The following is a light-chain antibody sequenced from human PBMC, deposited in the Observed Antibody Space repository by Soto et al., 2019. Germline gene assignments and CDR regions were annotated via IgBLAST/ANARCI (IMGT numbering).Light chain of an antibody. J-gene: IGLJ3*02. CDR1: SSNLGAGFD. CDR3: LSYDRSLSGWV. CDR2: GNN. Sequence: QAVVTQPPSVSGAPGQRVIISCTGSSSNLGAGFDVHWYQQVPGTAPKLLIYGNNNRPSGVPDRFSGSRSGTSASLAITGLQAEDETDYYCLSYDRSLSGWVFGGGTKVTVL. V-gene: IGLV1-40*01.